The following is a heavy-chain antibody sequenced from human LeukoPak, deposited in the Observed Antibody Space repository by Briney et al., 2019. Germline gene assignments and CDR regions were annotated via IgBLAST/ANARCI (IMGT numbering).Heavy chain of an antibody. Sequence: GGSLRLSCAASGFTVSSNYMSWVRQAPGKGLEWGSVIYSGGSTYYADSVKGRFTISRDNSKNTQYLQMNSVRAEDTGVYYCARVFRGLYFDYWGQGTLVTVSS. V-gene: IGHV3-53*01. CDR1: GFTVSSNY. J-gene: IGHJ4*02. CDR2: IYSGGST. CDR3: ARVFRGLYFDY. D-gene: IGHD3-16*01.